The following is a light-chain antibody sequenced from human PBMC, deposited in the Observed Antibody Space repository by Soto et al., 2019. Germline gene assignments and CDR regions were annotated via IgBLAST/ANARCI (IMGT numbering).Light chain of an antibody. V-gene: IGLV2-14*03. J-gene: IGLJ2*01. CDR2: DVT. CDR1: SGDVGGYDY. Sequence: SVLTQPASVSGSPGQSITISCTGSSGDVGGYDYVSWYQQHPGKVPKLMIYDVTNRPSGVSSRFSGSKSGNTASLTISGLRAEDEADYYCSSYTGSSTVVFGGGTKLTVL. CDR3: SSYTGSSTVV.